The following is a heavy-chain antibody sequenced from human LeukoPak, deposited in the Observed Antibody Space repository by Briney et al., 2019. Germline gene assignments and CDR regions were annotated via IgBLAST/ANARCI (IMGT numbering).Heavy chain of an antibody. V-gene: IGHV3-7*03. J-gene: IGHJ4*02. Sequence: PGGSLRLSCAASGFTFSSYWMSWVRRAPGKGLEWVANIKQDGSEKYYVDSVKGRFTISRDNAKNSLYLQMNSLRADDTAVYYCVKDHGWLLYSWGQGTLVTVSS. CDR1: GFTFSSYW. D-gene: IGHD3-9*01. CDR3: VKDHGWLLYS. CDR2: IKQDGSEK.